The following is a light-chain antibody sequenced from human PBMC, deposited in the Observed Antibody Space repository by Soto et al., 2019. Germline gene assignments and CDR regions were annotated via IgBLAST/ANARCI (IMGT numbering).Light chain of an antibody. CDR2: AAS. V-gene: IGKV3D-20*02. Sequence: EIVLTQSPGTLSLSPGERATLSCRASQSVSSAFLAWYQQKPGQAPRLLIYAASTLQAGVPPRFSGSGSGTDFTLTISSLQPEDVAAYYCQNHNNAPWTFGQGTKV. CDR3: QNHNNAPWT. CDR1: QSVSSAF. J-gene: IGKJ1*01.